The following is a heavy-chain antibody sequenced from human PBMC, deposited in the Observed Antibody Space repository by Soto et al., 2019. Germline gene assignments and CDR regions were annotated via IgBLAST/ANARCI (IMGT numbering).Heavy chain of an antibody. CDR2: IDPSDSYT. J-gene: IGHJ3*02. V-gene: IGHV5-10-1*01. CDR1: GYSFTSYW. Sequence: GESLKISCKGSGYSFTSYWISWVRQMPGKGLEWMGRIDPSDSYTNYSPSFQGHVTISADKSISTAYLQWSSLKASDTAMYYCSIRERYCSGGSCYSGDAFDIWGQGTMVTVSS. D-gene: IGHD2-15*01. CDR3: SIRERYCSGGSCYSGDAFDI.